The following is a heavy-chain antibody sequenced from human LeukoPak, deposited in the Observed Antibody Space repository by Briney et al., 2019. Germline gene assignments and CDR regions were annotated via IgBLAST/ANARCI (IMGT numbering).Heavy chain of an antibody. CDR2: ISSSSSYI. CDR1: GFTFSDYS. V-gene: IGHV3-21*04. Sequence: GGSLRLSCAASGFTFSDYSMNWVRQAPGKGLEWVSSISSSSSYIYYADSVKGRFTISRDNSRNTLYLQMNSLRAEDRAVYYCAKDPNSGYYGAEYFQHWGQGTLVTVSS. CDR3: AKDPNSGYYGAEYFQH. J-gene: IGHJ1*01. D-gene: IGHD3-22*01.